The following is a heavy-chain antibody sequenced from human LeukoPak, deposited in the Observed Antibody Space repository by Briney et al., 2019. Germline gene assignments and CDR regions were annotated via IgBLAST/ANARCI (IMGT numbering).Heavy chain of an antibody. V-gene: IGHV3-48*03. J-gene: IGHJ6*03. CDR1: GFTFCSYA. Sequence: GGSLRLSCAASGFTFCSYAMSWVRQAPGKGVEWVSYISSSGSTIYYADSVKGRFTISRDNAKNALYLQMNSLRAEDTAVYYCARARSLLFMDLWGKGTTVTISS. CDR3: ARARSLLFMDL. CDR2: ISSSGSTI. D-gene: IGHD3-10*01.